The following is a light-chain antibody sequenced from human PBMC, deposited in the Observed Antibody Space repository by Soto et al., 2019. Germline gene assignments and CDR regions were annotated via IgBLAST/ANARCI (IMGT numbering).Light chain of an antibody. Sequence: QSVLTQPPSVSGAPGQRVTISCTGSSSNIGAGYDVHWYQQLPGTAPKLLIYSNSNRPSGVPDRFSGSKSGTSASLAITGLQAEDGADYYCQSYDSSLSGHVVFGGGTKVTVL. CDR1: SSNIGAGYD. CDR2: SNS. CDR3: QSYDSSLSGHVV. V-gene: IGLV1-40*01. J-gene: IGLJ2*01.